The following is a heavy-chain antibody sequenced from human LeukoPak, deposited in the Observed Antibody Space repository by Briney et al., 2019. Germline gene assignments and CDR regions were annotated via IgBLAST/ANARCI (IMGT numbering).Heavy chain of an antibody. Sequence: GGSLRLSCAASGFTFSSYAMHWVRQAPGKGLEWVAVISYDGSNKYYADSVKGRFTISRDNSKNTLYLQMNSLRAEDTAVYYCASQYYYDSSGYYREHDYWGQGTLVTVSS. V-gene: IGHV3-30*04. CDR2: ISYDGSNK. D-gene: IGHD3-22*01. CDR3: ASQYYYDSSGYYREHDY. J-gene: IGHJ4*02. CDR1: GFTFSSYA.